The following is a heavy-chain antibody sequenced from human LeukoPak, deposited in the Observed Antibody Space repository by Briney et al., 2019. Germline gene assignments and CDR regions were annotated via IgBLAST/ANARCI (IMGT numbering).Heavy chain of an antibody. D-gene: IGHD4-17*01. V-gene: IGHV3-21*01. CDR3: ARDIPPLYGDYAFPYGMDV. J-gene: IGHJ6*02. CDR2: ISSSSSYI. Sequence: GGSLRLSCAASGFTFSSYSMNWVRQAPGKGLEWVSSISSSSSYIYYADSVKGRFTISRDNAKNSLYLQMNSLRAEDTAVYYCARDIPPLYGDYAFPYGMDVWGQGTTVTVSS. CDR1: GFTFSSYS.